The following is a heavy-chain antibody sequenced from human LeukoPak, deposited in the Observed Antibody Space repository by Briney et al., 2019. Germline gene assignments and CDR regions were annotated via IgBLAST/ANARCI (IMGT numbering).Heavy chain of an antibody. Sequence: ASVKVSCTASGGTFSSYAISWVRQAPGQGLEWMGGIIPIFGTANYAQKFQGRVTITADESTSTAYMELSSLRSEDTAVYYCASTSSDYGDQALDYWGQGTLVTVSS. D-gene: IGHD4-17*01. V-gene: IGHV1-69*13. CDR2: IIPIFGTA. CDR3: ASTSSDYGDQALDY. CDR1: GGTFSSYA. J-gene: IGHJ4*02.